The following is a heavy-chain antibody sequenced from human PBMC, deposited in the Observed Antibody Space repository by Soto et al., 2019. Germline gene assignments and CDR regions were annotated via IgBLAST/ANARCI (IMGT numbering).Heavy chain of an antibody. J-gene: IGHJ4*02. D-gene: IGHD3-10*01. CDR2: INAGNGNT. V-gene: IGHV1-3*01. CDR3: ARDMGLGLSDY. Sequence: AXVKVSCKASGYTFTSYAMHWVRQAPGQRLEWMGWINAGNGNTKYSQKFQGRVTITRDTSASTVYMELSSLRSEDTAVYYCARDMGLGLSDYLGQGNLVTVS. CDR1: GYTFTSYA.